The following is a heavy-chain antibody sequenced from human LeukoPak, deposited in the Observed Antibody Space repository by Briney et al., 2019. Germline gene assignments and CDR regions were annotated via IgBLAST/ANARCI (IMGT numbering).Heavy chain of an antibody. J-gene: IGHJ3*01. CDR2: IAPISGTP. CDR3: AREGEYYAESGNLIDAADV. D-gene: IGHD3-10*01. Sequence: SVKVSCKASGYTFTSYGISWVRQAPGQGLEWMGGIAPISGTPVYAQKFQDRVNITADTSTNTAYMEMSSLTSEDTAMYYCAREGEYYAESGNLIDAADVWGQGTMVIVSA. V-gene: IGHV1-69*06. CDR1: GYTFTSYG.